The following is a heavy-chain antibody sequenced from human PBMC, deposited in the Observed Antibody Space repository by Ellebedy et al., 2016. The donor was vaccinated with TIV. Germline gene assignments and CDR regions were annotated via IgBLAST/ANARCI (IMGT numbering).Heavy chain of an antibody. CDR3: ARDRSGYPTSDYGMDV. CDR2: INHSGST. V-gene: IGHV4-34*01. Sequence: SETLSLTXAVYGGSFSGYYWSWIRQPPGKGLEWIGEINHSGSTNYNPSLKSRVTISVDTSKNQFSLKLSSVTAADTAVYYCARDRSGYPTSDYGMDVWGQGTTVTVSS. D-gene: IGHD3-3*01. CDR1: GGSFSGYY. J-gene: IGHJ6*02.